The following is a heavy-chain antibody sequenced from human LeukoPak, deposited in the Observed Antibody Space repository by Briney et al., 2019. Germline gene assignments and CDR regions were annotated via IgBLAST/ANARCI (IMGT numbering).Heavy chain of an antibody. J-gene: IGHJ4*02. D-gene: IGHD6-19*01. CDR1: GFTFASYA. CDR2: VSGSGSNT. V-gene: IGHV3-23*01. CDR3: AKIAVAGSSRTYYYIDW. Sequence: GGSLSPSCVASGFTFASYAMSWVRQAPGKGLEWVSTVSGSGSNTYYADSVKGRFTVSRDNSKNTLYVQMNSLRPEDTAVYYCAKIAVAGSSRTYYYIDWWGQGALVTVSS.